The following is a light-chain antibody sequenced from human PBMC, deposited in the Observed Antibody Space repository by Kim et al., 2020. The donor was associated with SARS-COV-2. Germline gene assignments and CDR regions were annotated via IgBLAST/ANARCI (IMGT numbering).Light chain of an antibody. CDR1: SSDVGTYNY. CDR2: DVN. V-gene: IGLV2-11*01. Sequence: QSALTQPRSVSGSPGQSVTISCTGTSSDVGTYNYVSWYQQHPGKVPKLMIYDVNQRPSGVPDRFSGSKSGNTASLTISGLQAEDEAEYYCCSRAGDGVVFGGGTQLTVL. J-gene: IGLJ2*01. CDR3: CSRAGDGVV.